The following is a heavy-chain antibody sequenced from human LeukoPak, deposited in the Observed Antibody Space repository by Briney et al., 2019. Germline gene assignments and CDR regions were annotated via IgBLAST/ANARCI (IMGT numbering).Heavy chain of an antibody. CDR1: GISISSYA. J-gene: IGHJ4*02. Sequence: PGESLRLSCAASGISISSYAMSWVRQAPGRGLEGVSGISISGGSTSYAPSVKGRFTISRDNPRNTLYMETNSLSAQDTALYYFAIMHPYEDGRGYWVKWGEGALGTASP. CDR2: ISISGGST. CDR3: AIMHPYEDGRGYWVK. D-gene: IGHD3-22*01. V-gene: IGHV3-23*01.